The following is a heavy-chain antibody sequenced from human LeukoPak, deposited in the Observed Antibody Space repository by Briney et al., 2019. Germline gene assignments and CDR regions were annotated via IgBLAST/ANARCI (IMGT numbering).Heavy chain of an antibody. CDR1: GGSISSYY. J-gene: IGHJ3*02. V-gene: IGHV4-59*01. D-gene: IGHD3-22*01. CDR2: IYYSGST. Sequence: SETLSLTCTVSGGSISSYYWSWIRQPPGKGLEWIGYIYYSGSTNYNPSLKSRVTISVDTSKNQFSLKLNSVTAADTAVYYCARGSGYNDAFDIWGQGTMVTVSS. CDR3: ARGSGYNDAFDI.